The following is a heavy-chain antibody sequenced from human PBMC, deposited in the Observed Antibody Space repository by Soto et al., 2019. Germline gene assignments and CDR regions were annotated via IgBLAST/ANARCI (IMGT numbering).Heavy chain of an antibody. Sequence: EVQLVESGGGLVQPGGSLRLSCAASGFTFSSYWMHWVRQAPGKGLVWVSRINSDGSSTSYADSVKGRFTISRDNAKNTLYLQMNSLRAEDTAVYYCARARADFGVVNLSPNYYYYMDVWGNGTTVTVSS. J-gene: IGHJ6*03. CDR1: GFTFSSYW. V-gene: IGHV3-74*01. CDR3: ARARADFGVVNLSPNYYYYMDV. CDR2: INSDGSST. D-gene: IGHD3-3*01.